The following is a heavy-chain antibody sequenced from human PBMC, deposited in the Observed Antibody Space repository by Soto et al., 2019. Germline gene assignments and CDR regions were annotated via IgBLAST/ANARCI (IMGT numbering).Heavy chain of an antibody. J-gene: IGHJ4*02. CDR3: ARVGIVVVIPYDFDY. CDR2: MNPYSGNT. D-gene: IGHD3-22*01. V-gene: IGHV1-8*01. CDR1: GYTFTSYD. Sequence: ASVKVSCKASGYTFTSYDINWVRQATGQGLEWMGWMNPYSGNTSYAQKLQGRVTMTTDTSTSTAYMELRSLRSDDTAVYYCARVGIVVVIPYDFDYWGQGTLVTVS.